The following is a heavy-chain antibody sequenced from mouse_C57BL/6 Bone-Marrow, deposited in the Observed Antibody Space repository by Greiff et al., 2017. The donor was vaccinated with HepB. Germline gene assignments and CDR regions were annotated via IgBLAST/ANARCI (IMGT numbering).Heavy chain of an antibody. Sequence: EVQLQQSGPELVKPGASVKISCKASGYSFTDYNMHWVKQSTGKSLEWIGVINPNYGTISYNQKFKGKATLTVDQSSSTAYMQLNSLTSEDSAVYYYARKCGSSSSWYCDVGGTGTTVTVS. CDR2: INPNYGTI. V-gene: IGHV1-39*01. CDR3: ARKCGSSSSWYCDV. J-gene: IGHJ1*03. D-gene: IGHD1-1*01. CDR1: GYSFTDYN.